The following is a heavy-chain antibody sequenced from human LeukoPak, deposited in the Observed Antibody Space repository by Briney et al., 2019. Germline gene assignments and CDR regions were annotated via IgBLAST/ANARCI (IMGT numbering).Heavy chain of an antibody. Sequence: GGSLRLSCAASGFTFSNAWMSWVRQAPGKGLEWVSAISGSGGSTYYADSVKGRFTISRDNSKNTLYLQMNSLRAEDTAVYYCANQSPNYDFWSGYFYYGMDVWGQGTTVTVSS. D-gene: IGHD3-3*01. J-gene: IGHJ6*02. CDR1: GFTFSNAW. CDR2: ISGSGGST. V-gene: IGHV3-23*01. CDR3: ANQSPNYDFWSGYFYYGMDV.